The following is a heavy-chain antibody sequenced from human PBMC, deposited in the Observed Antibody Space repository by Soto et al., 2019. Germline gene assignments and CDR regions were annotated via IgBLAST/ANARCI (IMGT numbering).Heavy chain of an antibody. CDR1: GGSVSSGNYY. D-gene: IGHD5-18*01. CDR2: IYFSGST. V-gene: IGHV4-61*01. J-gene: IGHJ5*02. Sequence: SETLSLTCTVSGGSVSSGNYYWSWIRQPPGKGLEWIGHIYFSGSTNYNPSLKSRVTISVDTSNNQFSLKLTSVTAADTAVYYCARVPVDTYMINWYDPWGQGTLVTVSS. CDR3: ARVPVDTYMINWYDP.